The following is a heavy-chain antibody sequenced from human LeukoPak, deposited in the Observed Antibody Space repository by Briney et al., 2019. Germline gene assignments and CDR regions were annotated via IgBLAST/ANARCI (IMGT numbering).Heavy chain of an antibody. Sequence: ASVTLSFTSSAYAFTNSCFHWVRQTPRHGLQYLGIVDPSVAAPTYAQRFQGRVTMTRDTSTRTIYMELRSLQPEDTAVYYCAGSRLRFLQWDYWGQGTVVTVSS. CDR2: VDPSVAAP. V-gene: IGHV1-46*01. CDR3: AGSRLRFLQWDY. J-gene: IGHJ4*02. CDR1: AYAFTNSC. D-gene: IGHD3-3*01.